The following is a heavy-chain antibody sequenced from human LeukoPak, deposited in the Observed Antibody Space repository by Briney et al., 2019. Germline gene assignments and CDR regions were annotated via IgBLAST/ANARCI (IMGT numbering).Heavy chain of an antibody. CDR1: GGSISSGNYY. CDR3: ARDSYWGGYYFDY. Sequence: PSETLSLTCTVSGGSISSGNYYWSRIRQPPGKGLEWIGYIYYSGTTYYNPSLKSRVTISVDTSKNQFSLRLSSVAAADTAVYYCARDSYWGGYYFDYWGQGSLVTVSS. V-gene: IGHV4-30-4*08. J-gene: IGHJ4*02. D-gene: IGHD2-21*01. CDR2: IYYSGTT.